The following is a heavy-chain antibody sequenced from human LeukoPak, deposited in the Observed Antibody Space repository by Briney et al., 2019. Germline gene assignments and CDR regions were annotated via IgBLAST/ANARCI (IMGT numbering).Heavy chain of an antibody. Sequence: PGGSLRLSCAASGFTFSSYSMNWVRQAPGKGLEWVSSISSSSSYIYYADSVKGRFTISRDNAKNSLYLQMNSLRAEDTAVYYCARGEGSSSWYHRGDYFDYWGQGTLVTVSS. V-gene: IGHV3-21*01. CDR2: ISSSSSYI. D-gene: IGHD6-13*01. CDR3: ARGEGSSSWYHRGDYFDY. CDR1: GFTFSSYS. J-gene: IGHJ4*02.